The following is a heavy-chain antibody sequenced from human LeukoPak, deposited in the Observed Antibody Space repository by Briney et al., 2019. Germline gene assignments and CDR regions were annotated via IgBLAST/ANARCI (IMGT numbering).Heavy chain of an antibody. J-gene: IGHJ4*02. CDR3: ARGPIGGLRKGFDI. CDR2: INTHNGAT. V-gene: IGHV1-2*02. D-gene: IGHD1-26*01. Sequence: VASVKVSCKASGYTFTSYAMNWVRQAPGQGLEWMGWINTHNGATNYAQHFQGRVTMTTDTAVTTAYMDLDGLISDDAAVYFCARGPIGGLRKGFDIWGQGTLVTVSS. CDR1: GYTFTSYA.